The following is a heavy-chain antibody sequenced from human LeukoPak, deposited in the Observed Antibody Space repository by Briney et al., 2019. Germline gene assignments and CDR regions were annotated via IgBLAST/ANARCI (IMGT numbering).Heavy chain of an antibody. CDR1: DFSLSNARMG. V-gene: IGHV2-26*01. Sequence: ESGPTLVNPTSTLTLTCTVSDFSLSNARMGVSWIRQPQANTLESPAHIFSHDEKSSSTSLKTRLTISKDTSNSQVVLTTTNMDPVDTATYYCARFVYDYGDYTASDYWGQGTLVTVSS. J-gene: IGHJ4*02. D-gene: IGHD4-17*01. CDR2: IFSHDEK. CDR3: ARFVYDYGDYTASDY.